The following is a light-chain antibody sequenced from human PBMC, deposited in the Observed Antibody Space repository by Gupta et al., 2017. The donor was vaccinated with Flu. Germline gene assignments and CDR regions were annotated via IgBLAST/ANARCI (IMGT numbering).Light chain of an antibody. V-gene: IGKV1-17*01. Sequence: GVTITCGASQGIRSDFGWFQQTPGEAPRLLIYGSSSLQSGVPRMFSGSGFGTEFTLTISSLHPEYVATYYCLQHNTYPPTFGPGTKVEIK. CDR3: LQHNTYPPT. J-gene: IGKJ1*01. CDR2: GSS. CDR1: QGIRSD.